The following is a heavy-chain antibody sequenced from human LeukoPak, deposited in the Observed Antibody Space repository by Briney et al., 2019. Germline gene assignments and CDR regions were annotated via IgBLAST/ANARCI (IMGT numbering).Heavy chain of an antibody. V-gene: IGHV3-15*04. CDR3: TTYGSGRKFDY. CDR2: IESKTDGGTT. D-gene: IGHD3-10*01. Sequence: GGSLRLSCEASGFTFGTFWMSWVRQAPGKGLEWVGRIESKTDGGTTDYAAPVKGRFTISRDDSTNTLYLQMNSLKSEDTAVYYCTTYGSGRKFDYWGQGILVTVSS. J-gene: IGHJ4*02. CDR1: GFTFGTFW.